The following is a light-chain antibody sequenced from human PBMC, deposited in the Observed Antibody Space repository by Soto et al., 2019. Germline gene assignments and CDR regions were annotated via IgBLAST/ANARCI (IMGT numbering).Light chain of an antibody. CDR3: CSYAGSYV. Sequence: QSVLTQPRSVSGSPGQSVTSSCTGTSSDVGGYNYVSWYQQHPGKAPKLMIYDVSKRPSGVPDRFSGSKSGNTASLTISGLQAEDEADYYCCSYAGSYVLGTGTKVTVL. CDR2: DVS. V-gene: IGLV2-11*01. CDR1: SSDVGGYNY. J-gene: IGLJ1*01.